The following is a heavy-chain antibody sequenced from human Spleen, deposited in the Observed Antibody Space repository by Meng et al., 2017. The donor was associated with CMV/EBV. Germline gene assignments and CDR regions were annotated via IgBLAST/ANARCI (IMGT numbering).Heavy chain of an antibody. D-gene: IGHD5-12*01. J-gene: IGHJ4*02. CDR3: ARGRYSGYDYLDY. V-gene: IGHV1-2*06. Sequence: TSRFIFTTYYVHWVRQAPGQGLEWVGRVNPSSGGTNSAQKFQGRVTMTRDTSINTVYMELSSLRSDDAAVYYCARGRYSGYDYLDYWGPGTLVTVSS. CDR2: VNPSSGGT. CDR1: RFIFTTYY.